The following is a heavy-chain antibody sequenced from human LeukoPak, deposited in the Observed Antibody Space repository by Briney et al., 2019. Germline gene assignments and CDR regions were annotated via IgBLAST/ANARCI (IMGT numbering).Heavy chain of an antibody. CDR1: GGSISSYY. Sequence: SETLSLTCTVSGGSISSYYWSWIRQPPGKGLEWIGYIYYSGSTNYNPSLKSRVTISVDTSKNQFSLKLSSVTAADTAVYYCARGDYGDYVNDWGQGILVTVSS. V-gene: IGHV4-59*01. J-gene: IGHJ4*02. CDR2: IYYSGST. CDR3: ARGDYGDYVND. D-gene: IGHD4-17*01.